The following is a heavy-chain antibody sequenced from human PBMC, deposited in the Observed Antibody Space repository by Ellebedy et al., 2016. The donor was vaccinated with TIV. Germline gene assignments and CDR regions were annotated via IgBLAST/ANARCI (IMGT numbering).Heavy chain of an antibody. CDR2: INPHSGGT. CDR1: GYTFTGYY. Sequence: ASVKVSXXTSGYTFTGYYLHWVRQAPGQGLEWMGWINPHSGGTNYAQNFQGRVTMTRDPSISTAYMELRRLRSDDTAVYYCAREFQLLFEYFQHWGQGTQVTVSS. D-gene: IGHD2-2*01. V-gene: IGHV1-2*02. CDR3: AREFQLLFEYFQH. J-gene: IGHJ1*01.